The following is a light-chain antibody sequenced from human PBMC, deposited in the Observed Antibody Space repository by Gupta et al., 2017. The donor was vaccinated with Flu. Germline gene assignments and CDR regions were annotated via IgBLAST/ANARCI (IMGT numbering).Light chain of an antibody. Sequence: DIQMTQSPSSVSASVGDRVTISCRASQGVSSWLAWYQQKPGRAPKLLIYGASTLQSGVPSRFSGSGSGTGFTLTISSLQPEDFATYYCHQADSFPHTFGQGTKVEIK. J-gene: IGKJ2*01. CDR1: QGVSSW. CDR3: HQADSFPHT. V-gene: IGKV1D-12*01. CDR2: GAS.